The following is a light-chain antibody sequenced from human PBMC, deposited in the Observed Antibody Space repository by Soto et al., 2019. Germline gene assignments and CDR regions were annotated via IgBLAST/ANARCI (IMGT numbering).Light chain of an antibody. Sequence: EIVLTQSPATLSLSPGERATLSCRASQSVGSYLAWYQQKPGQAPRLLIYDASNRATGIPARFSGSGSGTDFTLTIISLEPEDFALYYCQQRSNWPLTFGGGTKIEIK. CDR2: DAS. V-gene: IGKV3-11*01. J-gene: IGKJ4*01. CDR3: QQRSNWPLT. CDR1: QSVGSY.